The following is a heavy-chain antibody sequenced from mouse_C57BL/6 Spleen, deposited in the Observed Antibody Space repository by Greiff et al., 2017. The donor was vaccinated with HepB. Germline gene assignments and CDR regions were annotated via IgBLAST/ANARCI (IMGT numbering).Heavy chain of an antibody. V-gene: IGHV2-2*01. CDR3: ARNERNAMDY. J-gene: IGHJ4*01. Sequence: VQLVESGPGLVQPSQSLSITCTVSGFSFTSYGVHWVRQSPGKGLEWLGVIWSGGSTDYNAAFISRLSISKDNSKSQVCLKMNSLQADDTAIYYCARNERNAMDYWGQGTSVTVSS. CDR2: IWSGGST. CDR1: GFSFTSYG.